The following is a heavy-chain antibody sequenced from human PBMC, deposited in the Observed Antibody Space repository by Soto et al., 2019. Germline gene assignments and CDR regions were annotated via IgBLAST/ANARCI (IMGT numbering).Heavy chain of an antibody. J-gene: IGHJ5*02. V-gene: IGHV3-23*01. CDR2: ISGSGDSP. Sequence: GGSLRLSCAASGFTFRSYAIYWVRQAPGKGLEWVSGISGSGDSPFYAESVKGRFTIFRDNSKNTLYLQMNNLRGDDTAVYYCAKGAAGGTLGADDWFDPWGQGTLGTVSS. CDR1: GFTFRSYA. CDR3: AKGAAGGTLGADDWFDP. D-gene: IGHD6-13*01.